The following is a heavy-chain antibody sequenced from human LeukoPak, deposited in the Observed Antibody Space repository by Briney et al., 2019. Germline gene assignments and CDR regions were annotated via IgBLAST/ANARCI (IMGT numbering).Heavy chain of an antibody. J-gene: IGHJ3*02. CDR3: AGVEYSSSSGAFDI. D-gene: IGHD6-6*01. Sequence: SETLSLTCAVSGGSISSSNWWSWVRQPPGKGLEWIGEIYHSESTNYNPSLKSRVTISVDKSKNQFSLKLSSVTAADTAVYYCAGVEYSSSSGAFDIWGQGTMVTVSS. CDR2: IYHSEST. V-gene: IGHV4-4*02. CDR1: GGSISSSNW.